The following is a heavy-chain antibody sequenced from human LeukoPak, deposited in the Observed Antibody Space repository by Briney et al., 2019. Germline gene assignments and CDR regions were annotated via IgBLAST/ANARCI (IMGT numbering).Heavy chain of an antibody. CDR1: GFTFSRHR. D-gene: IGHD3-22*01. CDR2: IKQDGSEK. Sequence: GGSLRLSCAASGFTFSRHRMTWVRQAPGKGLEWVANIKQDGSEKQCVDSVKGRFTISRDNAKNSLYLQMNSLRAEYTAMYDCARVPDDRGGYGAFDIWGQGTMVTVSS. V-gene: IGHV3-7*01. J-gene: IGHJ3*02. CDR3: ARVPDDRGGYGAFDI.